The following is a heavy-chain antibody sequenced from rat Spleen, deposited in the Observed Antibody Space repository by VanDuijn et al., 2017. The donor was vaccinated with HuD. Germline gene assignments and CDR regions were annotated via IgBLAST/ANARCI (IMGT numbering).Heavy chain of an antibody. Sequence: QVQLKESGPGLVQPSETLSLTCTVSGFSLPTYSVSWVRQPSGKCPEWLGKMRYEGDTTYNSTLKSRLSFSRDTSKNQVVLKMNSLGREDTGTYYCTRETGNGYEGYYSDYWGQGVMVTVSS. CDR2: MRYEGDT. CDR1: GFSLPTYS. J-gene: IGHJ2*01. CDR3: TRETGNGYEGYYSDY. D-gene: IGHD1-12*01. V-gene: IGHV2-63*01.